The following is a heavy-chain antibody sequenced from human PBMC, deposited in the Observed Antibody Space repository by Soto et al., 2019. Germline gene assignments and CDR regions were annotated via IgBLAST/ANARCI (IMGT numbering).Heavy chain of an antibody. J-gene: IGHJ6*02. Sequence: GGSLRLSCAASGFTFSSYAMHWVRQAPGKGLEWVAVISYDGSNKYYADSVKGRFTISRDNSKNTLYLQMNSLRAEDTAVYYCARESVYCSSTSCYLYYGMDVWGQGTTVTVSS. V-gene: IGHV3-30-3*01. D-gene: IGHD2-2*01. CDR1: GFTFSSYA. CDR3: ARESVYCSSTSCYLYYGMDV. CDR2: ISYDGSNK.